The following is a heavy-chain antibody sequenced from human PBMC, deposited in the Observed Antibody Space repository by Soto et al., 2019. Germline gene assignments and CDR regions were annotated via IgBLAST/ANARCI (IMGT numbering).Heavy chain of an antibody. CDR3: ARAYVDIVVVPAAIDAFDI. CDR1: GYTFTGYY. V-gene: IGHV1-2*04. J-gene: IGHJ3*02. D-gene: IGHD2-2*03. Sequence: GASVKVSCKASGYTFTGYYMHWVRQAPGQGLEWMGWISPNSGGTNYAQKFQGWVTMTRDTSISTAYMELSRLRSDDTAVYYCARAYVDIVVVPAAIDAFDIWGQGTMVTVSS. CDR2: ISPNSGGT.